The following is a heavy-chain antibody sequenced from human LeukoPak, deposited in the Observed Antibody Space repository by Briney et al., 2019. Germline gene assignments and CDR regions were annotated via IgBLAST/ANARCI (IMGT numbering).Heavy chain of an antibody. CDR2: MNPNSGNT. CDR3: AIRQIVPADIRYYGMDV. Sequence: ASVKVSCKASGYTFTSYDINWVRQATGQGLEWMGWMNPNSGNTGYAQKFQGRVTMTRNTSIGTAYMELSSLRSEDTAVYYCAIRQIVPADIRYYGMDVWGQGTTVTVSS. CDR1: GYTFTSYD. J-gene: IGHJ6*02. V-gene: IGHV1-8*01. D-gene: IGHD2-2*01.